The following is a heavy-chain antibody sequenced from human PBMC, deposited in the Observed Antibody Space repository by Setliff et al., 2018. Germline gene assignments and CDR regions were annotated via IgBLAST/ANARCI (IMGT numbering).Heavy chain of an antibody. CDR2: VSPIDDGKP. CDR1: GYSFTSYD. D-gene: IGHD6-13*01. J-gene: IGHJ4*02. V-gene: IGHV1-8*01. CDR3: ARAGSAPAGRKGILEY. Sequence: ASVKVSCKASGYSFTSYDINWVRLAAGQGLEWMGWVSPIDDGKPGYAQKFQGRVTMTRDTSTTTFYLEMNSLTSEDTAVYYCARAGSAPAGRKGILEYWGQRSLVTVSS.